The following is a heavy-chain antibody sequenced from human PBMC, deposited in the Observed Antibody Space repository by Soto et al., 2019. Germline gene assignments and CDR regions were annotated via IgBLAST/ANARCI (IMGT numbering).Heavy chain of an antibody. D-gene: IGHD1-20*01. V-gene: IGHV4-31*03. J-gene: IGHJ5*02. CDR1: GAALNSGNYY. Sequence: SETLSLTCSVSGAALNSGNYYWSWIRQVPGKGLEWIGHIYVTGAVDYNPSLRDRITISQDTSERQFSLNLRLVTAADTAVYSGARLRNATNNYNWFNPWGQGTLVTVSS. CDR2: IYVTGAV. CDR3: ARLRNATNNYNWFNP.